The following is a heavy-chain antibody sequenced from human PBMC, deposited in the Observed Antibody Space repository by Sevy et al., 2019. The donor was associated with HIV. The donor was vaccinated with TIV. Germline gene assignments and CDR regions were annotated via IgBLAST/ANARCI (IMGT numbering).Heavy chain of an antibody. CDR3: VRTVSGSYRYDDY. D-gene: IGHD3-16*02. J-gene: IGHJ4*02. Sequence: GGSLRPSCGASGFSFSTYNMNWVRQAPGKGLEWVSYITRSDSARDYADSVKGRFIISRDNAKNSLFLQMNSLRVEDTAVYYCVRTVSGSYRYDDYWGQGTLVTVSS. CDR1: GFSFSTYN. CDR2: ITRSDSAR. V-gene: IGHV3-48*01.